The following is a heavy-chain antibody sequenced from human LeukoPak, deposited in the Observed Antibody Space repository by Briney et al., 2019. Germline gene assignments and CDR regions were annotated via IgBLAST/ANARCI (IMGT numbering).Heavy chain of an antibody. J-gene: IGHJ4*02. V-gene: IGHV3-7*01. CDR2: IKQDGSEK. Sequence: GSLRLSCAASGFTFSSYWMSWVRQAPGKGLEWVANIKQDGSEKYYVDSVKGRFTISRDNAKNSLYLQMNSLRAEDTAVYYCARDPGYCSGGSCYYYWGQGTLVTVSS. D-gene: IGHD2-15*01. CDR3: ARDPGYCSGGSCYYY. CDR1: GFTFSSYW.